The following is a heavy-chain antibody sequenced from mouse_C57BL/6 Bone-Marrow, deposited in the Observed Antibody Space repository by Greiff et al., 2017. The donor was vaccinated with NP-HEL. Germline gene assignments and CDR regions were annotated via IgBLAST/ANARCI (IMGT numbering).Heavy chain of an antibody. V-gene: IGHV1-81*01. CDR2: IYPRSGNT. J-gene: IGHJ1*03. Sequence: VQLQQSGAELARPGASVKLSCKASGYTFTSYGISWVKQRTGQGLEWIGEIYPRSGNTYYNEQFKGKATLTADKSSSTAYMELRSLTSEDSAVYFCASYPYWYFDVWGTGTTVTVSS. CDR1: GYTFTSYG. CDR3: ASYPYWYFDV.